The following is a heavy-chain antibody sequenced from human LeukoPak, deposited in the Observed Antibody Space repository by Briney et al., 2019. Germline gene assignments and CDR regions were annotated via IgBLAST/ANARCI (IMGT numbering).Heavy chain of an antibody. D-gene: IGHD2-2*01. CDR2: IYHSGST. CDR3: ARDDWTYCSSTTCPDAYN. Sequence: SETLSLTCTVSGYSISSGYYWGWIRQPPGKGLEWIGSIYHSGSTYYNPSLKSRVTISVDTSKNQFSLKLTTVTAADTAVYYCARDDWTYCSSTTCPDAYNWGQGTMVTVSS. V-gene: IGHV4-38-2*02. J-gene: IGHJ3*02. CDR1: GYSISSGYY.